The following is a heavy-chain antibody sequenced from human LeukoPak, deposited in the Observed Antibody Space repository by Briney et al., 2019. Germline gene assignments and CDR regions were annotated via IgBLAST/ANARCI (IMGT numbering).Heavy chain of an antibody. V-gene: IGHV3-23*01. CDR1: GFTFSSYA. D-gene: IGHD3-22*01. Sequence: GGSLRLSCAASGFTFSSYAMSWVRPAPGKGLEWVSAISGSGGSTYYADSVKGRFTISRDNSKNTLYLQMNSLRAEDTAVYYCAKVNTVDSGPYFDYWGQGTLVTVSS. CDR2: ISGSGGST. CDR3: AKVNTVDSGPYFDY. J-gene: IGHJ4*02.